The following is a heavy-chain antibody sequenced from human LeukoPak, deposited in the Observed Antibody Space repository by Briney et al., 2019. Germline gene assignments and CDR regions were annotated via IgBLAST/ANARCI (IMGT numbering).Heavy chain of an antibody. CDR1: GYTFSDSA. V-gene: IGHV3-23*01. CDR2: ISASGVST. Sequence: GGPLRLSCAASGYTFSDSAMTWVRQAPGKGLEWVSLISASGVSTYYVDSAQGRLTISSDNSNTTLYLPMGSLRAGDTAVHVCGRDIQLSYLGQGSLVTVSS. J-gene: IGHJ4*02. D-gene: IGHD1-1*01. CDR3: GRDIQLSY.